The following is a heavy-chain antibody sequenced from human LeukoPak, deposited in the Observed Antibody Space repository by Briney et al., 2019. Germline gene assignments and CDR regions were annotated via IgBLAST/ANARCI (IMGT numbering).Heavy chain of an antibody. Sequence: PSETLSLTCTVSGYSISSGYFWAWIRQPPGKGLECIGSIYHSGSTSYNPSLKSRVTISLDTSKNQFSLRLTSVTAADTAVYYCGRYSRSLYLSGYFDYWGQGTLVTVSS. D-gene: IGHD6-13*01. CDR1: GYSISSGYF. CDR2: IYHSGST. V-gene: IGHV4-38-2*02. CDR3: GRYSRSLYLSGYFDY. J-gene: IGHJ4*02.